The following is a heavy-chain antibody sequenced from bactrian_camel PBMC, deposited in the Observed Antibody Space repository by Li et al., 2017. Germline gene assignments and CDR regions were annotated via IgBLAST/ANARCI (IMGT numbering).Heavy chain of an antibody. CDR2: IYSDGSNT. CDR1: QFTFDTGY. J-gene: IGHJ6*01. CDR3: AAGRYGGSWYVTDFGY. V-gene: IGHV3-2*01. D-gene: IGHD6*01. Sequence: QVQLVESGGGSVQPGGSLRLSCAASQFTFDTGYMSWVRQAPGKGLEWVSSIYSDGSNTYYADSVKGRFTVSRDNAKNTVYLQMNSLKSEDTAQYYCAAGRYGGSWYVTDFGYWGQGTQVTVS.